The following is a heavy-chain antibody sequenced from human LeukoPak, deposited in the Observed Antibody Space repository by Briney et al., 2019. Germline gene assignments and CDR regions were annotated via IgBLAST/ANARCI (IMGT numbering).Heavy chain of an antibody. CDR3: AKPPYYDFWSGSRDSGAQDTFDI. Sequence: SETLSLTCTVSGGSISSYYWSWIRQPAGKGLEWIGRIYTSGSTNYNPSLKSRVTMSVDTSKNQFSLKLSSVTAADTAVYYCAKPPYYDFWSGSRDSGAQDTFDIWGQGTMVTVSS. J-gene: IGHJ3*02. V-gene: IGHV4-4*07. CDR1: GGSISSYY. CDR2: IYTSGST. D-gene: IGHD3-3*01.